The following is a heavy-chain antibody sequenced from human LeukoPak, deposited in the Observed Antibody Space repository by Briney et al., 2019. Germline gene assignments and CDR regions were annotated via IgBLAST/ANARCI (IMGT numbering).Heavy chain of an antibody. CDR2: IIPIFTAP. V-gene: IGHV1-69*13. Sequence: GASVKVSRKASGGTLSKYAITWLRQAPGQGLEWLGGIIPIFTAPNYAQKFQGRVTITVDDPTSTAYMELRNLRYEDTALYYCATCLASGFHFYYMDVWGEGTTVTVSS. J-gene: IGHJ6*03. D-gene: IGHD2/OR15-2a*01. CDR3: ATCLASGFHFYYMDV. CDR1: GGTLSKYA.